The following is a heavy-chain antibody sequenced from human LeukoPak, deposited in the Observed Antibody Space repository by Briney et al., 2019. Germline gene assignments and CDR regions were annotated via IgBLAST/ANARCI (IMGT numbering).Heavy chain of an antibody. J-gene: IGHJ6*02. Sequence: SETLSLTCAVYGGSFSGYYWSWIRQPPGKGLEWIGEINHSGSTNYNPSLKSRVTISVDTSKNQFSLKLSSVTAADTAVYYCARAPFDIVVVPAATHHYYYYGMDVWGQGTTVTVSS. CDR2: INHSGST. CDR1: GGSFSGYY. V-gene: IGHV4-34*01. CDR3: ARAPFDIVVVPAATHHYYYYGMDV. D-gene: IGHD2-2*01.